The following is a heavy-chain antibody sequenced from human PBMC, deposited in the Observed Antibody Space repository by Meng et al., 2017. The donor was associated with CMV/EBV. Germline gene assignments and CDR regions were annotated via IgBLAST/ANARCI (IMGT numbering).Heavy chain of an antibody. V-gene: IGHV1-8*01. D-gene: IGHD3-3*01. CDR2: MNPNSGNT. CDR3: ARGDYDFWSGYYSWYYYGMDV. CDR1: GYIFTSYD. Sequence: ASVKVSCKASGYIFTSYDINWVRQATGQGLEWMGWMNPNSGNTGYAQKFQGRVTMTRNTSISTAYMELSSLRSEDTAVYYCARGDYDFWSGYYSWYYYGMDVWGQETTVTVSS. J-gene: IGHJ6*02.